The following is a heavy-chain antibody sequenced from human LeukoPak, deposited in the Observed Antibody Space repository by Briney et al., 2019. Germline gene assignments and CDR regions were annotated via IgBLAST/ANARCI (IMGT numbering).Heavy chain of an antibody. CDR2: IYIDGIT. CDR3: ARLFTRTWEYRYGMDV. Sequence: SETPSLTCTVSGGSIRTDGSYWAWIRQPPGKGLEWIGSIYIDGITHYNSSLQSRVTLSIDTSKNHFSLRLTSVTAADTAVFYCARLFTRTWEYRYGMDVWGQGTAVTVSS. CDR1: GGSIRTDGSY. V-gene: IGHV4-39*02. D-gene: IGHD1-26*01. J-gene: IGHJ6*02.